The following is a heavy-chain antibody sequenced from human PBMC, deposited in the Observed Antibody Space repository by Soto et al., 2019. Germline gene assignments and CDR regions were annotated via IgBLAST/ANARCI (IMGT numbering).Heavy chain of an antibody. D-gene: IGHD1-7*01. J-gene: IGHJ2*01. CDR3: ARDKGLELRYFDL. Sequence: QVQLQESGPGLVKPSQTLSLTCTVSGGSISSGGYYWSWIRQHPGKGLEWIGYIYYSGSTYYNPSLKSRVXXSXDXXKNQCSLKLSSVTAADTAVYYCARDKGLELRYFDLWGRGTLVTVSS. CDR2: IYYSGST. CDR1: GGSISSGGYY. V-gene: IGHV4-31*03.